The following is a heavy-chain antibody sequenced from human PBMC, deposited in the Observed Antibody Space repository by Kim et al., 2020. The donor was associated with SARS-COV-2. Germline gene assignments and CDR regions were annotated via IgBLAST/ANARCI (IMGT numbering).Heavy chain of an antibody. CDR2: ISGSGGST. D-gene: IGHD3-3*01. Sequence: GGSLRLSCAASGFTFSSYAMSWVRQAPGKGLEWVSAISGSGGSTYYADSVKGRFTISRDNSKNTLYLQMNSLRAEDTAVYYCAKAGVSYDFFYQYYYYGMDVWGQGTTVTVSS. J-gene: IGHJ6*02. CDR3: AKAGVSYDFFYQYYYYGMDV. V-gene: IGHV3-23*01. CDR1: GFTFSSYA.